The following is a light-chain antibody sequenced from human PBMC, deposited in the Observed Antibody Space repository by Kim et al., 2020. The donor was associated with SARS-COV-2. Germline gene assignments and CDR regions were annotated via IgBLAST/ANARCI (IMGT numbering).Light chain of an antibody. V-gene: IGLV2-11*01. CDR3: CSYAGSYTV. CDR2: DVS. Sequence: QSALTQPRSVSGSPGQSVTISCTGTSNDGGGYNYVSWYQQHPGKAPKLMIYDVSNRPSGVPDRFSGSKSGNTASLTISGLQPEDEADYYCCSYAGSYTVFGGGTQLTVL. J-gene: IGLJ2*01. CDR1: SNDGGGYNY.